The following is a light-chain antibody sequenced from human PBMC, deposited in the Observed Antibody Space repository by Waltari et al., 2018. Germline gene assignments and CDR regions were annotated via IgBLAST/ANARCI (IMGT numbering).Light chain of an antibody. Sequence: HSALAQPASVSGSPGQSITISCTGPRSDVGAYNYLSWYQQHPGKAPRLLIFDVNDRPAGVSYRFSGSKAGNTASLTISGLQAEDEADYYCCSFTRSNSWVFGGGTKLTVL. V-gene: IGLV2-14*03. CDR3: CSFTRSNSWV. J-gene: IGLJ3*02. CDR2: DVN. CDR1: RSDVGAYNY.